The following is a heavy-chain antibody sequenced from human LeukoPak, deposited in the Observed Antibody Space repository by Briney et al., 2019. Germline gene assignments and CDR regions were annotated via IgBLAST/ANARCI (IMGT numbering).Heavy chain of an antibody. CDR2: IGWSSGGI. D-gene: IGHD6-13*01. Sequence: GGSLRLSCAASGFTFDDYAMHWVRQAPGKGLEWVSGIGWSSGGIVYADSVKGRFTISRDNAKNSLYLQMNSLGAEDTAFYYCVKVTAAGFVDHWGQGTLVTVSS. J-gene: IGHJ4*02. CDR1: GFTFDDYA. CDR3: VKVTAAGFVDH. V-gene: IGHV3-9*01.